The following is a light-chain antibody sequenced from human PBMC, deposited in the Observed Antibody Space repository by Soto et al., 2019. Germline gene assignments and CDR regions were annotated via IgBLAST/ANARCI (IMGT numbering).Light chain of an antibody. CDR2: KAS. J-gene: IGKJ1*01. CDR3: QHYNSYSEA. Sequence: DMQVTQSPWTLSGSVGDRVTITCRASQTISSWLAGYQQKPGKAPKLLIYKASTLKSGVPSRFSGSGSGTEFTLTISSLQPDDFATYYCQHYNSYSEAFAQGTKV. CDR1: QTISSW. V-gene: IGKV1-5*03.